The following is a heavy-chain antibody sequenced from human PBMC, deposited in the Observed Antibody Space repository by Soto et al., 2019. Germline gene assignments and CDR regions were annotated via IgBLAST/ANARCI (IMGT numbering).Heavy chain of an antibody. J-gene: IGHJ4*02. V-gene: IGHV3-30-3*01. CDR3: ARKAVPDF. Sequence: PGGSLRLSCAASGFSFIKYAMHWVRQAPGKGLEWVAVITYDATNEYYADSVKGRFTISRDNSNNTLSLHMSSLRLADTAVYYCARKAVPDFWGQGTLVTVSS. CDR1: GFSFIKYA. CDR2: ITYDATNE. D-gene: IGHD6-19*01.